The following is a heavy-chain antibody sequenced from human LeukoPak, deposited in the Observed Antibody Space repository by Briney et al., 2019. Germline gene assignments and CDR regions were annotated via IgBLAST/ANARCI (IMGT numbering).Heavy chain of an antibody. Sequence: KPGESLKISCKGSGYSFTNHWIGWVRQMPGKGLEWMGIIYPGDSDTRYSPSFQGQVTISADKSISTAYLQWSSLKASDTAMYYCARHKDSRRYKTSCEIDYWGQGTLVTVSS. J-gene: IGHJ4*02. CDR3: ARHKDSRRYKTSCEIDY. D-gene: IGHD2-2*01. CDR1: GYSFTNHW. CDR2: IYPGDSDT. V-gene: IGHV5-51*01.